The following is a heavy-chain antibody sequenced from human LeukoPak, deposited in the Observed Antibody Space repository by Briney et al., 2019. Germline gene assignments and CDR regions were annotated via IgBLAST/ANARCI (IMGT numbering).Heavy chain of an antibody. J-gene: IGHJ4*02. V-gene: IGHV3-21*01. Sequence: GGSLRLSCAASGFTFSSYSMNWVRQAPGKGLEWISSFTTNGYIYCADSVKGRFTISRDNAKNSLYLQMNSLRAEDTAVYYCARAFPLIDYWGQGTLVTVSS. CDR2: FTTNGYI. CDR1: GFTFSSYS. D-gene: IGHD2/OR15-2a*01. CDR3: ARAFPLIDY.